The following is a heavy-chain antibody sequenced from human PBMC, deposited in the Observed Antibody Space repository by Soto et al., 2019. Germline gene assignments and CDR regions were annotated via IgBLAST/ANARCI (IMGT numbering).Heavy chain of an antibody. D-gene: IGHD4-17*01. CDR3: ARGPTTVITGAFDI. CDR1: GGSISSGGYC. CDR2: IYYIGST. Sequence: SETLSLTCIVSGGSISSGGYCWSWIRQHPGKGLEWIGYIYYIGSTYYNPSFKSRLIMSVDTSENQLSLKLSSVTAADTAVYYCARGPTTVITGAFDIWGQGTMVTVSS. J-gene: IGHJ3*02. V-gene: IGHV4-31*03.